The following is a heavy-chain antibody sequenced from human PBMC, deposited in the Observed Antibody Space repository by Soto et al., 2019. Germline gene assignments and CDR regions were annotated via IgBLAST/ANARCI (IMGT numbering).Heavy chain of an antibody. J-gene: IGHJ5*02. Sequence: ASVKVSCTASGGTFSSYTISWVRQAPGQGLEWMGRIIPILGIANYAQKFQGRVTVTADKSTSTAYMELSSLRSEDTAVYYCARQAGVPAAMGWFDPWGQGTLVTVSS. V-gene: IGHV1-69*02. CDR3: ARQAGVPAAMGWFDP. CDR2: IIPILGIA. CDR1: GGTFSSYT. D-gene: IGHD2-2*01.